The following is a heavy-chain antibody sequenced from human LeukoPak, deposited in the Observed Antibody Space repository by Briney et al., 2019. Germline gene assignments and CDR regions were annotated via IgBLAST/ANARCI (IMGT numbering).Heavy chain of an antibody. D-gene: IGHD6-13*01. CDR2: INPNSGGT. CDR1: GYTFTGYY. V-gene: IGHV1-2*02. Sequence: GESLKISCKGSGYTFTGYYMHWVRQAPGQGLEWMGWINPNSGGTNYAQKFQGRVTMTRDTSISTAYMELSRLRSDDTAVYYCARGRSSSWYPYFQHWGQGTLVTVSS. CDR3: ARGRSSSWYPYFQH. J-gene: IGHJ1*01.